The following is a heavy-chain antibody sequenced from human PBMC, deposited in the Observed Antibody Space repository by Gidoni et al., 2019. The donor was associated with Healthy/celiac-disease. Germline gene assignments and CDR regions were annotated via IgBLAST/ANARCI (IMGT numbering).Heavy chain of an antibody. Sequence: EGQRLESGGGLVQLGGSLSLSCPASGFPFTSYAMSWVRQAPGKGLEWVSAISGSGGSTYYADSVKGRFTISRDNSKNTLYLQMNSLRAEDTAVYYCAKDALYCSGGSCYPGAVDYWGQGTLVTVSS. CDR3: AKDALYCSGGSCYPGAVDY. D-gene: IGHD2-15*01. CDR2: ISGSGGST. V-gene: IGHV3-23*01. J-gene: IGHJ4*02. CDR1: GFPFTSYA.